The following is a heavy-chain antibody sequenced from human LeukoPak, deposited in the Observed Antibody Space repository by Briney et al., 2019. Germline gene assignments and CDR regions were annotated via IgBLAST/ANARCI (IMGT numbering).Heavy chain of an antibody. Sequence: PSGTLSLTCAVSGGSISSSTYYWGWIRQPPGKGLEWIGSIYYGGRTYENPSLRGRATSSVNTSKNQFFLMLSPLTAADTAVYYCARVNYYDSSGFDYWGQGTMVTVSS. CDR3: ARVNYYDSSGFDY. CDR2: IYYGGRT. D-gene: IGHD3-22*01. J-gene: IGHJ4*02. V-gene: IGHV4-39*01. CDR1: GGSISSSTYY.